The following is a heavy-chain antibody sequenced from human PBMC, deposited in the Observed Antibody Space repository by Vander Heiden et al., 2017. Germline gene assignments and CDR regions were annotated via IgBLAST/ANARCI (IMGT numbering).Heavy chain of an antibody. CDR3: AASLKYMWTDLNDQ. Sequence: AQLVQSGAEVKKPGASVKVSCKASGYIFTDYYMHWVRQAPGQGLEWMGRINPKSGATNYAHKFQGRVTMTRDTSISTAYIEVSTPTSDDTAIYYGAASLKYMWTDLNDQWVQGSLVTVSS. V-gene: IGHV1-2*06. CDR2: INPKSGAT. D-gene: IGHD2-21*01. CDR1: GYIFTDYY. J-gene: IGHJ4*02.